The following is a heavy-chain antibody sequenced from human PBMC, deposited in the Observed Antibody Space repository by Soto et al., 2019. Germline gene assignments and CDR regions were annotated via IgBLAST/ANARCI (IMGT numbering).Heavy chain of an antibody. D-gene: IGHD3-10*01. V-gene: IGHV1-18*04. CDR2: ISAYNGNT. CDR3: ARSNSMVVGYNDAFDI. J-gene: IGHJ3*02. CDR1: GYPLTSYG. Sequence: SVKVACKASGYPLTSYGIIWVRQAPGQGLEWMGWISAYNGNTNYAQKLQGRVTMTTDTSTSTAYMELRSLRSDDTAVYYCARSNSMVVGYNDAFDIWGQGIMVTVSS.